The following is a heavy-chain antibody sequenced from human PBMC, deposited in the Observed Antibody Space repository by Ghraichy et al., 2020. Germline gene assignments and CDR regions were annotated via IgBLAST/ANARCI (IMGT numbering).Heavy chain of an antibody. CDR2: INTNTGNP. D-gene: IGHD2-2*02. V-gene: IGHV7-4-1*02. J-gene: IGHJ6*02. CDR3: ARGSTSVVVPAAIGGYYYGMDV. Sequence: ASVKVSCKASGYTFTSYAMNWVRQAPGQGLEWMGWINTNTGNPTYAQGFIGRFVFSLDTSVSTAYLQISSLKAEDTAVYYCARGSTSVVVPAAIGGYYYGMDVWGQGTTVTVSS. CDR1: GYTFTSYA.